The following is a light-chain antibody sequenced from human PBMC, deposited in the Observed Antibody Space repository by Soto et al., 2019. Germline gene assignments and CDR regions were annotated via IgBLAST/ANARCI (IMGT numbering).Light chain of an antibody. CDR3: QQYYSPPHT. CDR1: QNLLSYSNDKNY. J-gene: IGKJ2*01. Sequence: DIVMTQSPDSLAVSLGERATINCKSSQNLLSYSNDKNYLAWYQQKPGHPPRLFISWAYTRESGVPDRFSGSGSGTDFSLTISRLQAEDVAVYYCQQYYSPPHTFGQGTKLEIK. CDR2: WAY. V-gene: IGKV4-1*01.